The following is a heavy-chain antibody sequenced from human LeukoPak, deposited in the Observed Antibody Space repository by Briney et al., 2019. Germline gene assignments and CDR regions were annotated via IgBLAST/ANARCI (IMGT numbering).Heavy chain of an antibody. CDR3: ARGGDYGDYVFHY. D-gene: IGHD4-17*01. Sequence: HPSETLSLACTVSGGSISSSSYYWGWIRQPPGKGLEWIGSIYYSGSTYYNPSLKSRVTISVDTSKNQFSLKLYSVTAADTAVYYCARGGDYGDYVFHYWGQGTLVTVSS. V-gene: IGHV4-39*07. J-gene: IGHJ4*02. CDR1: GGSISSSSYY. CDR2: IYYSGST.